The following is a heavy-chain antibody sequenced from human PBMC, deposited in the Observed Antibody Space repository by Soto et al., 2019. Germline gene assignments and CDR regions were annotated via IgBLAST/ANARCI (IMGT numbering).Heavy chain of an antibody. V-gene: IGHV3-30*04. CDR2: ITDDGLTT. J-gene: IGHJ6*02. CDR3: VRGRASTSIYALDD. Sequence: GGSLRLSCSASGFTFSQYAMHWVRQVPGKWLEWVVDITDDGLTTDYFLSVSGRFPISRYNSKNTLHLQMYSLRTKDTALYYGVRGRASTSIYALDDWGRGTTVTVSS. CDR1: GFTFSQYA. D-gene: IGHD2-2*01.